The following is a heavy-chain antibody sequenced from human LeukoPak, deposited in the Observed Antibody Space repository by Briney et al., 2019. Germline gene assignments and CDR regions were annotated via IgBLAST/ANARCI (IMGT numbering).Heavy chain of an antibody. CDR3: AKDQEDRGYPSSFDF. D-gene: IGHD2-15*01. Sequence: PGGSLRLSCTSSGFSFSDYAMNWVRQAPGKGLEWVSCIRGNSGMRFYSDSVRGRFTISRDNSKNTVYLQMDSLGVDDTAVYFCAKDQEDRGYPSSFDFWGQGTLVTVSS. V-gene: IGHV3-23*01. CDR2: IRGNSGMR. J-gene: IGHJ4*02. CDR1: GFSFSDYA.